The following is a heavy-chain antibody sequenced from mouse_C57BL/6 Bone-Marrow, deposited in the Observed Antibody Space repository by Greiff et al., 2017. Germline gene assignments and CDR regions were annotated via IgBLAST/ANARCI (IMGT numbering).Heavy chain of an antibody. CDR1: GYTFTNYW. Sequence: QVQLKESGAELVKPGASVKLSCKASGYTFTNYWMHWVKQRPGQGLEWIGMMHPNGGSPDYNEKFKSEATLSVEKSSRTAYMELSSLTSEDSAVYYCARSYDYDDYTMDYWGQGTSVTVSS. CDR3: ARSYDYDDYTMDY. CDR2: MHPNGGSP. V-gene: IGHV1-64*01. J-gene: IGHJ4*01. D-gene: IGHD2-4*01.